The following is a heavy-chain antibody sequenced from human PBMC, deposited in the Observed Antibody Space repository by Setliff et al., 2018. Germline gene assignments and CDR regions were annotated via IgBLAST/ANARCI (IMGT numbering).Heavy chain of an antibody. V-gene: IGHV1-18*01. CDR2: ISAYNGST. J-gene: IGHJ4*02. CDR1: GYTFTSYG. CDR3: ARESGGDYNFNFDY. Sequence: ASVKVSCKASGYTFTSYGISWVRQAPGQGLEWMGWISAYNGSTNYAQKFQGRVTMTRDTSTSTVYMELSSLRSEDTAVYYCARESGGDYNFNFDYWGQGTLVTVSS. D-gene: IGHD3-3*01.